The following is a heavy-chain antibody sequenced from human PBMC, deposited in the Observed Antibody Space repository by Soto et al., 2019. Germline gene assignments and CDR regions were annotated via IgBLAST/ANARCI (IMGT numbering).Heavy chain of an antibody. CDR2: ITWDGGNT. V-gene: IGHV3-43*01. J-gene: IGHJ4*01. Sequence: GGYLRLSCAASGFSFDDYTMHWVRQGPGKGLEWVSLITWDGGNTYYADSVKGRFTISRDNRKNSLYLQMNSLRTEDTALYYCAKDGSLAGTSSFLDYWGLVTVVTVSP. CDR1: GFSFDDYT. D-gene: IGHD6-19*01. CDR3: AKDGSLAGTSSFLDY.